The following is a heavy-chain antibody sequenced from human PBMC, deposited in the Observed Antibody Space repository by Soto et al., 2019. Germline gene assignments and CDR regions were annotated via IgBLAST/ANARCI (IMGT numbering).Heavy chain of an antibody. CDR3: ARYGPAARLDY. CDR1: GGSISSYY. V-gene: IGHV4-59*01. J-gene: IGHJ4*02. Sequence: SETLSLTCTVSGGSISSYYWSWIRQPPGKGLEWIGYIYYSGSTNYNPSLKSRVTISVDTSKNQFSLKLSSVTAADTAVYYCARYGPAARLDYWGQGTLVTVSS. D-gene: IGHD6-6*01. CDR2: IYYSGST.